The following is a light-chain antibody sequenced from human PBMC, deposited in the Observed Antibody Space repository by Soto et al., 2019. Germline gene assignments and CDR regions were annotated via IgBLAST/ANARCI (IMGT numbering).Light chain of an antibody. J-gene: IGKJ1*01. Sequence: EIVLTQSPGTLSLSPGARGTLSCRASQSVRSNYLAWYQQKPGQAPRLLSSGASSRATGIPDRFSGSGSGKDLPLTISRLEPEDFAVYYCQQYGSSTPTFGQGTKLEIK. CDR1: QSVRSNY. CDR2: GAS. CDR3: QQYGSSTPT. V-gene: IGKV3-20*01.